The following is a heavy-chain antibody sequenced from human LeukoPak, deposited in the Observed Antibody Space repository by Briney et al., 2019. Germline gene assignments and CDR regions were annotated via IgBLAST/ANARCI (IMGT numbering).Heavy chain of an antibody. J-gene: IGHJ3*02. CDR3: ARVYDFWSGYSEGAFDI. Sequence: PSETLSLTCSVSGGSISGQYWTWIQQPPGKRLEWIGYIYYSGSTNYNPSLKSRVTISIDTSKNQFSLKVRSVTAADTAVYYCARVYDFWSGYSEGAFDIWGQGTMVTVSS. D-gene: IGHD3-3*01. V-gene: IGHV4-59*11. CDR1: GGSISGQY. CDR2: IYYSGST.